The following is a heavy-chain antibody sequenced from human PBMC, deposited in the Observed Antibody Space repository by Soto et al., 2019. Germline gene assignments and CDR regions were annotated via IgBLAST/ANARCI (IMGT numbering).Heavy chain of an antibody. V-gene: IGHV3-30*18. D-gene: IGHD4-17*01. CDR3: AKVDDYGVLHDAFDI. CDR1: GFTFSSYG. Sequence: QVQLVESGGGVVQPGRSLRLSCAASGFTFSSYGMHWVRQAPGKGLEWVAVISYDGSNKYYADSVKGRFTISRDNSKNTLYLQMNSLRAEDTAVYYCAKVDDYGVLHDAFDIWGQGTMVTVSS. J-gene: IGHJ3*02. CDR2: ISYDGSNK.